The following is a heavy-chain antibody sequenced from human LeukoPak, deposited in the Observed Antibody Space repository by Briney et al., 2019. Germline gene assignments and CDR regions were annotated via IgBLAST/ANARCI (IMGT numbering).Heavy chain of an antibody. CDR1: GFTFSTYA. Sequence: GGSLRLSCAASGFTFSTYAMGWVRQAPGKGLEWVSAISGSGGYTYYSDSVRGRFTISRDISKNTLYLQMSSLRAEDTAVYYCAKQQQVAYSYFDYWGQGTLVTVSS. J-gene: IGHJ4*02. CDR3: AKQQQVAYSYFDY. CDR2: ISGSGGYT. D-gene: IGHD6-13*01. V-gene: IGHV3-23*01.